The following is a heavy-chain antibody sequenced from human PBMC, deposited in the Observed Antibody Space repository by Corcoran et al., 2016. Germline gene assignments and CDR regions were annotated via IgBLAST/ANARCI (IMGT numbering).Heavy chain of an antibody. D-gene: IGHD6-13*01. CDR1: GYTFTSYY. CDR2: INPSGGST. CDR3: ARDEGEVGGQQLVPMHV. V-gene: IGHV1-46*01. J-gene: IGHJ6*02. Sequence: QVQLVQSGAEVKKPGASVKVSCKASGYTFTSYYMHWVRQAPGQGLEWMGIINPSGGSTSYAQKFQGRVTMTRDTSTSTVYRELSSLRSEDTAVYYCARDEGEVGGQQLVPMHVWGQGTTVTVSS.